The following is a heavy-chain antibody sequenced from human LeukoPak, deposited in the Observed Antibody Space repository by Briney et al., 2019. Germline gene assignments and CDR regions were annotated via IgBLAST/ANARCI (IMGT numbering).Heavy chain of an antibody. Sequence: SVKVSCKASGYTFTGYYMHWVRQAPGQGLEWMGGIIPIFGTANYAQKFQGRVTITTDESTGTAYMELSSLRSEDTAVYYCASSTSGSYYNGGFRENDYWGQGTLVTVSS. J-gene: IGHJ4*02. CDR3: ASSTSGSYYNGGFRENDY. D-gene: IGHD3-10*01. CDR1: GYTFTGYY. CDR2: IIPIFGTA. V-gene: IGHV1-69*05.